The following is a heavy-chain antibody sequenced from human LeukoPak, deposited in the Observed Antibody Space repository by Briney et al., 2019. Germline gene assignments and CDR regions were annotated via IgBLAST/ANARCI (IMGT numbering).Heavy chain of an antibody. CDR1: GFTFSSYW. V-gene: IGHV3-7*01. Sequence: GGSLRLSCVASGFTFSSYWMSWVRQAPGKGLEWVANIKQDGSEKYYVDSVKGRFTISRDNAKNSLYLQMNSLRAEDTAVYYCARDGGVGSGSYYIWDYWGQGTLVTVSS. CDR2: IKQDGSEK. D-gene: IGHD3-10*01. J-gene: IGHJ4*02. CDR3: ARDGGVGSGSYYIWDY.